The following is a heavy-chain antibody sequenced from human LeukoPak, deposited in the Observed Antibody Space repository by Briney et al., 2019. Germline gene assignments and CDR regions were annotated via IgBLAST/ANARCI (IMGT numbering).Heavy chain of an antibody. Sequence: PGGSLRLSCAASGFTFSSYSMNWVRQAPGKGLEWVSSISSSSSYIYYADSVKGRFTISRDNAKNSLYLQMNSLRAEDTAVYYCAYDVGATTADYWGQGTLVTVSS. V-gene: IGHV3-21*01. D-gene: IGHD1-26*01. J-gene: IGHJ4*02. CDR1: GFTFSSYS. CDR3: AYDVGATTADY. CDR2: ISSSSSYI.